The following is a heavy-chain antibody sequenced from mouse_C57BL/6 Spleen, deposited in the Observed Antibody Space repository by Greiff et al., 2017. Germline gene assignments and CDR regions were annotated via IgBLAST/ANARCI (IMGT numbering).Heavy chain of an antibody. V-gene: IGHV1-20*01. CDR3: ARREGWYFDV. Sequence: EVQRVESGPELVKPGDSVKISCKASGYSFTGYFMNWVMQSHGKSLEWIGRINPYNGDTFYNQKFKGKATLTVDKSSSTAHMELRSLTSEDSAVYYCARREGWYFDVWGTGTTVTVSS. CDR2: INPYNGDT. CDR1: GYSFTGYF. J-gene: IGHJ1*03.